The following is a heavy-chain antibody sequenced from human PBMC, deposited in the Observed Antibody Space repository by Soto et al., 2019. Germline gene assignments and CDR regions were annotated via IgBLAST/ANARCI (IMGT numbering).Heavy chain of an antibody. V-gene: IGHV4-31*03. CDR3: ARKNDFSSGSAYYSCLDV. D-gene: IGHD3-3*01. CDR2: VYRSGNS. J-gene: IGHJ6*02. CDR1: GGSISSGGYY. Sequence: PSETLSLTCTVSGGSISSGGYYWSWIRQHPGKGLEWIGYVYRSGNSYYNPSLKSRVAISVDTSKNQFSLKVSSVNVADTAVYYCARKNDFSSGSAYYSCLDVWGQGTSVTVSS.